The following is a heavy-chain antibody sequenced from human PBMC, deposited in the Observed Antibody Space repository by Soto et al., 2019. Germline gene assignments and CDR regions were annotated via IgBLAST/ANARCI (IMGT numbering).Heavy chain of an antibody. D-gene: IGHD1-20*01. CDR3: ARWRSTEYNWNPLDY. CDR1: GGSISSSNW. Sequence: SETLSLTCAVSGGSISSSNWWSWVRQPPGKGLEWIGEIYHSGSTNYNPSLKSRVTISVDKSKNQFSLKLSSVTAADTAVYYCARWRSTEYNWNPLDYWGQGTLVTVSS. J-gene: IGHJ4*02. V-gene: IGHV4-4*02. CDR2: IYHSGST.